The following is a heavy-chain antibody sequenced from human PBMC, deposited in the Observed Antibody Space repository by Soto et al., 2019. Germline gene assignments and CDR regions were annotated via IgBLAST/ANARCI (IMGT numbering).Heavy chain of an antibody. J-gene: IGHJ3*02. CDR1: VSCVRDYN. CDR3: ATWGYKPMKDFDI. Sequence: SSTXSLTGTVAVSCVRDYNCNLIRQPPGRGLEWIGFIHHTGSNTYSPSLRSRVTMSVDKSRNQFSLMMTSVTDADTAVYYCATWGYKPMKDFDIWGQGTMVTV. CDR2: IHHTGSN. V-gene: IGHV4-59*02. D-gene: IGHD3-10*01.